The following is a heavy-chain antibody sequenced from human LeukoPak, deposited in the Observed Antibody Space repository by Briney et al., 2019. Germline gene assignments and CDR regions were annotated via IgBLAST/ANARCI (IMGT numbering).Heavy chain of an antibody. CDR3: ANIMGMAPLDH. J-gene: IGHJ4*02. CDR1: GDTFNTYS. CDR2: IVPILKTP. Sequence: SVKVSCKASGDTFNTYSFSWVRQAPGQGLEWMGGIVPILKTPNYPQKFQGRVTITADESTRTVYMELTSLKSEDTAIYYCANIMGMAPLDHWGQGTLVTVSS. V-gene: IGHV1-69*13. D-gene: IGHD1-26*01.